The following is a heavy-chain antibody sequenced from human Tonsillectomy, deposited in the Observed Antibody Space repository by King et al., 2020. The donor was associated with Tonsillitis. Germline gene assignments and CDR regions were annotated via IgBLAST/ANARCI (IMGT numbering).Heavy chain of an antibody. CDR3: ARGCYYDSSGYLRTGLDY. Sequence: VQLVQSGAEVKKPGASVKVSCKASGYTFTSYGISWVRQAPGQGLEWMGWISAYNGNTNYAQKLQGRVTMTTDTSTSTAYMELRSLRSDDTAVYYCARGCYYDSSGYLRTGLDYWGQGTLVTVSS. J-gene: IGHJ4*02. CDR1: GYTFTSYG. D-gene: IGHD3-22*01. V-gene: IGHV1-18*04. CDR2: ISAYNGNT.